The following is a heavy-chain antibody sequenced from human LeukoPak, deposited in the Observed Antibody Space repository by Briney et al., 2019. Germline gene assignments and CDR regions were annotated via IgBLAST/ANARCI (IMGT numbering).Heavy chain of an antibody. D-gene: IGHD3-16*01. Sequence: GGSLRLSCAASGFTFSTYGMHWVRQAPGKGLEWVAFIRYDGSNKYYADSVTGRFTISRDNSKNTLYLQMNSLRAEDTAVYYCAKDLGRIMLTFGGVIDSWGQGTLVTVSS. CDR2: IRYDGSNK. CDR3: AKDLGRIMLTFGGVIDS. V-gene: IGHV3-30*02. CDR1: GFTFSTYG. J-gene: IGHJ5*01.